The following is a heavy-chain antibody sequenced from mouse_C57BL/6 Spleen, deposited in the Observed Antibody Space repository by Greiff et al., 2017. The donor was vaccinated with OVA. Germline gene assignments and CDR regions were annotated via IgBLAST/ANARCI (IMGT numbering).Heavy chain of an antibody. V-gene: IGHV1-69*01. CDR3: ARTGDSSGYVWFAY. J-gene: IGHJ3*01. CDR2: IDPTDSYP. Sequence: QVQLQQPGAELVMPGASVKLSCKASGYTFTSYWMHWVKQRPGQGLEWIGEIDPTDSYPNSNQKFKGKSTLTVDKSYSTAYMQLSSLTSEDSAVYYCARTGDSSGYVWFAYWGQGTLVTVSA. D-gene: IGHD3-2*02. CDR1: GYTFTSYW.